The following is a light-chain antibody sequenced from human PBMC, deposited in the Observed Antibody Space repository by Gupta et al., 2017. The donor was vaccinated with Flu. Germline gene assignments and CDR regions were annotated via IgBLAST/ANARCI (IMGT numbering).Light chain of an antibody. CDR2: AAS. Sequence: SASVGDRVTITCRTSQPVRNYLHWYQQRPGEAPKLLIYAASTLHSGVPSRFSGSGYGTEFTLTITSRQPEDFAPYHCQQTNSAPFTFGHGTRVDIK. V-gene: IGKV1-39*01. J-gene: IGKJ3*01. CDR3: QQTNSAPFT. CDR1: QPVRNY.